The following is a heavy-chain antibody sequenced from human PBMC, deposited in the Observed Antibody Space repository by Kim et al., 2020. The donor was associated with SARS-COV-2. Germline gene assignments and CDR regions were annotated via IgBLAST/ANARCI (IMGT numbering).Heavy chain of an antibody. D-gene: IGHD6-13*01. J-gene: IGHJ3*02. Sequence: SETLSLTCAVYGGSFSGYYWSWIRQPPGKGLEWIGEINHSGSTNYNPSLKSRVTISVDTSKNQFSLKLSSVTAADTAVYYCARNVIAPAGTEGAFDIWGQGTMVTVSS. CDR3: ARNVIAPAGTEGAFDI. CDR2: INHSGST. V-gene: IGHV4-34*01. CDR1: GGSFSGYY.